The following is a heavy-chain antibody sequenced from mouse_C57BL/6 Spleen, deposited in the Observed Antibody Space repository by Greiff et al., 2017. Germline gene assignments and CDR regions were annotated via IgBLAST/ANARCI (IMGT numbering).Heavy chain of an antibody. J-gene: IGHJ1*03. Sequence: QVQLQQPGAELVKPGASVKLSCKASGYTFTSYWMHWVKQRPGRGLEWIGRIDPNGGGTKYNEKFKSKATLTVDKPSSTAYMQLSSLTSEDSAVYYCARSIATVVDTNWYFDVWGTGTTVTVSS. CDR2: IDPNGGGT. D-gene: IGHD1-1*01. V-gene: IGHV1-72*01. CDR3: ARSIATVVDTNWYFDV. CDR1: GYTFTSYW.